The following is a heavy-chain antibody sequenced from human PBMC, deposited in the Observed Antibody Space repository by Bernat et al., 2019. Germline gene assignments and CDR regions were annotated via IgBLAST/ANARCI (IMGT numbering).Heavy chain of an antibody. CDR2: ISYDGSNK. V-gene: IGHV3-30-3*01. Sequence: QVQLVESGGGVVQPGRSLRLSCAASGFTFSSYAMHWVRQAPGKGLEWVAVISYDGSNKYYADSVKGRFTISRDNSKNTLYLQMNSLRAEDTAVYYCAREMVRGGPRRGAGDYGMDVWGQGTTVTVSS. J-gene: IGHJ6*02. CDR3: AREMVRGGPRRGAGDYGMDV. D-gene: IGHD3-10*01. CDR1: GFTFSSYA.